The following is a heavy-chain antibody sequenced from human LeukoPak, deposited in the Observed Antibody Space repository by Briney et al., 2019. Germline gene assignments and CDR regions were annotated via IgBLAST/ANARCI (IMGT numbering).Heavy chain of an antibody. CDR1: GFTFSSYS. CDR2: ISSSSSTI. D-gene: IGHD3-16*02. V-gene: IGHV3-48*01. Sequence: GGSLRLSCAASGFTFSSYSMNWVAQAPGKGLEGVSYISSSSSTIYNADSVKGRFTISRDNAKNSLYRQRNSLRAEDTAGYYGARDLMITFGGVIAWGQGTLVTVSS. CDR3: ARDLMITFGGVIA. J-gene: IGHJ4*02.